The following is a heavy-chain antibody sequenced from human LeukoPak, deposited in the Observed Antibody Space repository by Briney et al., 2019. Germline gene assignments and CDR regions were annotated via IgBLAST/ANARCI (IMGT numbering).Heavy chain of an antibody. CDR3: ARARGFGGVATIAGNQPYYYYYGMDV. V-gene: IGHV3-53*04. D-gene: IGHD5-12*01. CDR2: IYSGGST. J-gene: IGHJ6*02. CDR1: GFTVSSNY. Sequence: GGSLRLSCAASGFTVSSNYMSWVRQAPGKGLKWVSVIYSGGSTYYADSVKGRFTISRHNSKNTLYLQMNSLRAEDTAVYYCARARGFGGVATIAGNQPYYYYYGMDVWGQGTTVTVSS.